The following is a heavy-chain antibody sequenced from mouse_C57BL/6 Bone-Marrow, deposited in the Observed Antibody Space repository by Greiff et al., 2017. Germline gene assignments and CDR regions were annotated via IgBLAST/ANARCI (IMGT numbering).Heavy chain of an antibody. V-gene: IGHV1-5*01. J-gene: IGHJ2*01. CDR3: TRGGSSYGY. CDR2: IYPGNSDT. D-gene: IGHD1-1*01. CDR1: GYTFTSYW. Sequence: EVQLQQSGTVLVRPGASVKMSCKTSGYTFTSYWMHWVKQRPGQGLEWIGAIYPGNSDTSYNQKFKGKAKLTADTSASTAYMELSSLTNEDSAVYYCTRGGSSYGYWGQGTTLTVSS.